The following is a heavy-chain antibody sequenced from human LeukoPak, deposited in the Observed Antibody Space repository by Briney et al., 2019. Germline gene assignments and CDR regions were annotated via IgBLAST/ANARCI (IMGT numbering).Heavy chain of an antibody. D-gene: IGHD6-13*01. V-gene: IGHV3-30*03. CDR3: VRDGYISSWFAN. CDR1: GFSFTCCG. Sequence: PGRPLRLSCAASGFSFTCCGMHWVRQAPGKGLEWVAVISYDGTRRYYADSVKGRFTISRDNAKNSLYLQMNSLRDEDTAVYYCVRDGYISSWFANWGQGTLVTVSS. CDR2: ISYDGTRR. J-gene: IGHJ4*02.